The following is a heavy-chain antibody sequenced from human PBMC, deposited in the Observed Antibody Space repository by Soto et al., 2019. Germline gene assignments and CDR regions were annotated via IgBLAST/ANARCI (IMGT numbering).Heavy chain of an antibody. D-gene: IGHD3-22*01. Sequence: GASVKVSCKASGYTFTSYGISLVRQAPGQGLEWMGWIIPNFGTANYAQKFQGRVTITADESTSTAYMELSSLRSEDTAVYYCAREMNYYDSSGYYSYFDYWGQGTLVTVSS. J-gene: IGHJ4*02. V-gene: IGHV1-69*13. CDR1: GYTFTSYG. CDR3: AREMNYYDSSGYYSYFDY. CDR2: IIPNFGTA.